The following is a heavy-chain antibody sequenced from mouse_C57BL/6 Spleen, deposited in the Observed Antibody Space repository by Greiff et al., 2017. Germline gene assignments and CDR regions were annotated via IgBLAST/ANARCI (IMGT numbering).Heavy chain of an antibody. Sequence: QVQLQQSGAELVKPGASVKLSCKASGYTFTEYTIHWVKQRSGQGLEWIGWVYPGSGSIKYNEKFKDKATLTADKSSSTGYMELSRLTSEDSAVYFCARHAWDGGFDYWGQGTTLTVSS. J-gene: IGHJ2*01. CDR1: GYTFTEYT. CDR3: ARHAWDGGFDY. D-gene: IGHD4-1*01. CDR2: VYPGSGSI. V-gene: IGHV1-62-2*01.